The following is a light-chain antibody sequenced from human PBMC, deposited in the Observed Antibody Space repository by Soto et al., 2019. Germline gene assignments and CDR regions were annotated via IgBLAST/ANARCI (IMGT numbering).Light chain of an antibody. J-gene: IGKJ1*01. CDR1: QSVNSNS. Sequence: EIVLTQSPCTLSLSPGDRVTLSCRASQSVNSNSLAWYQRKPGQPPSLLIYGASKRATDIPYRFSASGSGTDFTLTISRLEAEDFAVYYCQQYDSTPQTFGQGTQVEVK. CDR3: QQYDSTPQT. CDR2: GAS. V-gene: IGKV3-20*01.